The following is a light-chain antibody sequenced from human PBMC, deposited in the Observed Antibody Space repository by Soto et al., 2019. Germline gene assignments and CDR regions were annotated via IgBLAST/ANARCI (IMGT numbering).Light chain of an antibody. V-gene: IGLV2-11*01. Sequence: QSVLTQPRSVSGSPGQSVTISCTGTSSNVGGYNYVSWYQHHPGKVPKLIIYEVTERPSGVSDRFSGYKSGNTASLTISGLQADDEADYYCCSYAGSYSWLFGGGTKLTVL. CDR1: SSNVGGYNY. CDR2: EVT. CDR3: CSYAGSYSWL. J-gene: IGLJ2*01.